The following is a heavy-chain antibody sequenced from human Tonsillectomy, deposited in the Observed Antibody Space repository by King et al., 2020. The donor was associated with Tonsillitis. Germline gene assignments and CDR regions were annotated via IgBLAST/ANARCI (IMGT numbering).Heavy chain of an antibody. CDR1: GGSISSYY. CDR2: IYSSGST. Sequence: VQLQESGPGLVKPSETLSLTCTVSGGSISSYYWSWIRQPPGKGLEWIGYIYSSGSTNYNPSLKSRVAISVDTSKNQFSLKLTSVTAADTAVYYCARGSVVVAATGLNWFDHWGQGTLVTVSS. D-gene: IGHD2-15*01. CDR3: ARGSVVVAATGLNWFDH. J-gene: IGHJ5*02. V-gene: IGHV4-59*01.